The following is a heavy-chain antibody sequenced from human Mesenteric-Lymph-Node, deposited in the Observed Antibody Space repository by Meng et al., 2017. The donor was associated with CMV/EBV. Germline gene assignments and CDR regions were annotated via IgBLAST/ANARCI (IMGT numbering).Heavy chain of an antibody. V-gene: IGHV3-20*04. CDR3: ARGRYSGSYQGFDS. Sequence: GGSLRLSCAASGFTFDDYGMNWVRQAPGKGLEWVSVINWNGGSTGYVDSVKGRFTISRDNAKNSVFLQMDNLRADDTALYYCARGRYSGSYQGFDSWGQGALVTVSS. J-gene: IGHJ4*02. D-gene: IGHD1-26*01. CDR1: GFTFDDYG. CDR2: INWNGGST.